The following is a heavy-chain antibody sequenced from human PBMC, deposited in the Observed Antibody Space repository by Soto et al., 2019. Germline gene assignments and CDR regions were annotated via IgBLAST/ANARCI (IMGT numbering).Heavy chain of an antibody. J-gene: IGHJ4*02. V-gene: IGHV1-69*06. D-gene: IGHD3-22*01. CDR2: IIPIFGTA. CDR1: GGTFSSYA. Sequence: VKVSCKASGGTFSSYAISWVRQAPGQGLEWMGGIIPIFGTANYAQKFQGRVTITADKSTSTAYMELSSLRSEDTAVYYCAGMYYYDSSGYYDYWGQGTLVTVSS. CDR3: AGMYYYDSSGYYDY.